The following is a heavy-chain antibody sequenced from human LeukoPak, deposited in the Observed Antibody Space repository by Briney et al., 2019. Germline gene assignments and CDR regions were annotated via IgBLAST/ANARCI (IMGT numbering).Heavy chain of an antibody. J-gene: IGHJ4*02. CDR2: IYTSGST. CDR1: GGSISSGSYY. V-gene: IGHV4-61*02. D-gene: IGHD1-26*01. Sequence: SSETLSLTCTVSGGSISSGSYYWSWIRQPAGKGLEWIGRIYTSGSTNYNPSLKSRVTISVDTSKNQFSLKLSSVTAADTAVYYCASAYSGSYYEPSPFDYWGQGTLVTVSS. CDR3: ASAYSGSYYEPSPFDY.